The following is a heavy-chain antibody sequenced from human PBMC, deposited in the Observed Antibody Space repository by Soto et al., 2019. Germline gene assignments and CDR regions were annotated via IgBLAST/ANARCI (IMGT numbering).Heavy chain of an antibody. CDR3: ARVYYYGSGSPYYFDF. Sequence: QITLKESGPTLVKPTQTLTLTCTFSGFSLSTIGVGVGWIRQPPGKALEWLALIYWDDDKRYSPSLKSRLTLTKDTSKNQVVLTMTNMDPVDTATYYCARVYYYGSGSPYYFDFWGQGTLVTVSS. V-gene: IGHV2-5*02. CDR1: GFSLSTIGVG. J-gene: IGHJ4*02. CDR2: IYWDDDK. D-gene: IGHD3-10*01.